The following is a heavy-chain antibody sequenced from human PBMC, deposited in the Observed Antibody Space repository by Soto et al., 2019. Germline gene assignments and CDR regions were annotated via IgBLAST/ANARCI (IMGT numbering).Heavy chain of an antibody. CDR3: ARDSYDILTGQKRYFDF. Sequence: VHLVESGGGVVQPGGSLRLSCAASGFSFEDYTMHWVRQGPGKGPEWISLISWAGGITDYSDSVKGRFISRRDNSKNSLLLEMNSLTSEEAAMYLCARDSYDILTGQKRYFDFWGQGTLVTVSS. D-gene: IGHD3-9*01. CDR2: ISWAGGIT. J-gene: IGHJ4*02. CDR1: GFSFEDYT. V-gene: IGHV3-43*01.